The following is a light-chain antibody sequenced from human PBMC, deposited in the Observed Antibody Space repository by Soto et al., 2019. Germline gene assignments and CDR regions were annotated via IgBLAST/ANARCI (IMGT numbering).Light chain of an antibody. CDR3: QQYNTYWT. Sequence: DSQMTQSLSALSASVGFRFTITCRASQSISSWLAWYQQKPGKAPKILIYDASSLESGVPSRFSGSGSGTEFTLTISSLQPDDFATYYCQQYNTYWTFGQGTKVDIK. V-gene: IGKV1-5*01. CDR2: DAS. CDR1: QSISSW. J-gene: IGKJ1*01.